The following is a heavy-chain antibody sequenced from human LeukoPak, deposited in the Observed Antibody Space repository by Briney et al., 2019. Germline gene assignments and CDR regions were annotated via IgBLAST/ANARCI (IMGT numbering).Heavy chain of an antibody. J-gene: IGHJ4*02. CDR2: IYYSGGT. CDR3: ARVGQTIAARYYFDY. Sequence: SQTLSLTCTVSGGSISSGDYYWSWIRQPPGKGLEWIGYIYYSGGTYYNPSLKSRVTISVDTSKNQFSLKLSSVTAADTAVYYCARVGQTIAARYYFDYWGQGTLVTVSS. CDR1: GGSISSGDYY. V-gene: IGHV4-30-4*08. D-gene: IGHD6-6*01.